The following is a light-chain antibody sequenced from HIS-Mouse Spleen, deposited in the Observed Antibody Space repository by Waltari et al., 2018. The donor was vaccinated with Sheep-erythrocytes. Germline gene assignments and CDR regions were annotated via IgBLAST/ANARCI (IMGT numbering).Light chain of an antibody. J-gene: IGLJ2*01. CDR3: AAWDDSLNGVV. CDR2: SNM. CDR1: SSNIGSNT. V-gene: IGLV1-44*01. Sequence: QSVLTQPPSASGTPGQRVTISCSGSSSNIGSNTVNWYQQLPGTAPKLLIYSNMPRPSGVPDRFSGAKSGTSASLAISGLQSEDEADYYCAAWDDSLNGVVFGGGTKLTVL.